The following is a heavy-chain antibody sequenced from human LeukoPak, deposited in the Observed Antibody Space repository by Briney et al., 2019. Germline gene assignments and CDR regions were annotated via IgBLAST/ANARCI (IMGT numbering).Heavy chain of an antibody. CDR1: GYTFTSYY. J-gene: IGHJ4*02. CDR2: INPSGGST. Sequence: ASVKVSCKASGYTFTSYYMHWVRQAPGQGLEWMGIINPSGGSTSYAQKFQGRVTMTRDMSTSTVYMELSSLRSEDTAVYYCARAVTGYPFDYWGQGTLVTVSS. CDR3: ARAVTGYPFDY. V-gene: IGHV1-46*01. D-gene: IGHD3-9*01.